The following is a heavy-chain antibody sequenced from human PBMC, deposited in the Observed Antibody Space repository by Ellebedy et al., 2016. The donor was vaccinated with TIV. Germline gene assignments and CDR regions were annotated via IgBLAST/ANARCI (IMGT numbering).Heavy chain of an antibody. J-gene: IGHJ4*02. D-gene: IGHD5-24*01. CDR2: FYYTGST. Sequence: MPSETLSLTCTVSGCSISGSSYYWGWIRQHPGKGLEWIGYFYYTGSTYYNPSLKSRLIISVDTSKNQFSLKLTSVTAADTAVYYCARGRWLQPYFDYWGQGTPVTVSS. CDR3: ARGRWLQPYFDY. CDR1: GCSISGSSYY. V-gene: IGHV4-31*03.